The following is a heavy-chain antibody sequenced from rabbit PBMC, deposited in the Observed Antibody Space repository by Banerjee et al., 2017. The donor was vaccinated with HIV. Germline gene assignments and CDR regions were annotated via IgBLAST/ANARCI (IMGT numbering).Heavy chain of an antibody. D-gene: IGHD6-1*01. CDR1: GFSFSSSYY. J-gene: IGHJ4*01. V-gene: IGHV1S40*01. Sequence: QSLEESGGDLVKPEGSLTLTCTASGFSFSSSYYMCWVRQAPGKGLEWIACIYVSVSGRTYYASWAKGRFTISKTSSTTVTLQMTSLTAADTATYFCARDRTYYTYTYTGDTYPTGFNLWGPGTLVTVS. CDR3: ARDRTYYTYTYTGDTYPTGFNL. CDR2: IYVSVSGRT.